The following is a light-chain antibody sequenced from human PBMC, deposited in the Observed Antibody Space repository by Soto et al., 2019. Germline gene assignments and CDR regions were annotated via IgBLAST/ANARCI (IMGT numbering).Light chain of an antibody. V-gene: IGKV3-15*01. CDR1: QSVSSN. CDR2: GAS. Sequence: EIVMTQSPATQSVSPGERATLSCRASQSVSSNLAWYQQKPGQAPRLLIYGASTRATGIPARFSGSGSGTEFTLTISSLQSEDFAVYYCQQYNNWPPYTFGQGTKLEIK. J-gene: IGKJ2*01. CDR3: QQYNNWPPYT.